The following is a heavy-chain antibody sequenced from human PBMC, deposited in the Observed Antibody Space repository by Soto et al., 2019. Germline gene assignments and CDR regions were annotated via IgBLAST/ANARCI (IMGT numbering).Heavy chain of an antibody. J-gene: IGHJ4*02. D-gene: IGHD5-18*01. CDR1: GGTFSSYT. V-gene: IGHV1-69*08. CDR2: LIPILGIA. CDR3: ARDREVGYSYGDGWHSD. Sequence: QVQLVQSGAEVKKPGSSVKVSCKASGGTFSSYTISWVRQAPGQGLEWMGRLIPILGIANYAQKFQGRVTITADKSTSTAYMEQSSLRAEDTAVYYCARDREVGYSYGDGWHSDWGQGTLVTVSS.